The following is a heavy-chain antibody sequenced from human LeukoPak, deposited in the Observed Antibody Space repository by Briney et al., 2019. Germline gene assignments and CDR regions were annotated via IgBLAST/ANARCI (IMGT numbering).Heavy chain of an antibody. Sequence: SVKVSCKASGGTFSSYAISWVRQAPGQGLEWMGRIIPILGIANYAQKFQGRVTITADKSTSTAYMELSSLRSEDTAVYYCARDEGYGNYVADWGQGTLVTVSS. V-gene: IGHV1-69*04. CDR1: GGTFSSYA. CDR3: ARDEGYGNYVAD. CDR2: IIPILGIA. D-gene: IGHD4-11*01. J-gene: IGHJ4*02.